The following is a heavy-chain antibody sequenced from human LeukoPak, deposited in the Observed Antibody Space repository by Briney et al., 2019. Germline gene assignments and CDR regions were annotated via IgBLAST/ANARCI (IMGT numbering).Heavy chain of an antibody. V-gene: IGHV1-2*02. CDR3: ARVGAYYDSSAFFDF. J-gene: IGHJ4*02. CDR1: GYTFTGYY. Sequence: ASVKVSCKTSGYTFTGYYLHWARQAPGEGLEWMGWLNPHSGGTNYAQKFQDRVTITRDTSISTAYMELSRLRSDDTAVYYCARVGAYYDSSAFFDFWGQGTLVTVSS. D-gene: IGHD3-22*01. CDR2: LNPHSGGT.